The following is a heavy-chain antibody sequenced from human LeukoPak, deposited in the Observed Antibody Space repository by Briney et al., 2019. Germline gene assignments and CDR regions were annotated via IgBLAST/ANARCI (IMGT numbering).Heavy chain of an antibody. J-gene: IGHJ4*02. CDR3: ARDYGGSSPFDY. Sequence: GGSLRLSCAASGFTVSSNYMSWVRQAPGKGLEWISYISGRGEAIFYADSVQGRFTISRDNAKNSLYLQMNSLRAEDTAVYYCARDYGGSSPFDYWGQGTLVTVSS. V-gene: IGHV3-48*01. CDR1: GFTVSSNY. D-gene: IGHD4-23*01. CDR2: ISGRGEAI.